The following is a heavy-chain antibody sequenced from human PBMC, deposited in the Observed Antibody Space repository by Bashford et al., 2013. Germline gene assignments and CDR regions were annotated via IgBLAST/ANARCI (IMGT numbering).Heavy chain of an antibody. CDR1: GGSISSSNW. Sequence: SETLSLTCAVSGGSISSSNWWSWVRQPPGKGLEWIGEIYHSGSTNYNPSLKSRVTISVDKSKNQFSLKLSSVTAADTAVYYCARVRSPTTMLLLDPWGPGTLVTVSS. D-gene: IGHD3-16*01. CDR3: ARVRSPTTMLLLDP. CDR2: IYHSGST. J-gene: IGHJ5*02. V-gene: IGHV4-4*02.